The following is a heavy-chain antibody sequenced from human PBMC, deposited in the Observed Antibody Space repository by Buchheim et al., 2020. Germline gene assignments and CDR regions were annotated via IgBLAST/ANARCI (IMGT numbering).Heavy chain of an antibody. V-gene: IGHV3-11*06. J-gene: IGHJ4*02. Sequence: QVQLVESGGGLVKPGGSLRLSCAASGFTFSDYYMSWIRQAPGKGLEGVSYISSSSSYTNYADSVKGRFTISRNNAKNPLYLQMNSLRAEDTAVYYCARVRSAYYYDSSGYRGFDYWGQGTL. D-gene: IGHD3-22*01. CDR1: GFTFSDYY. CDR3: ARVRSAYYYDSSGYRGFDY. CDR2: ISSSSSYT.